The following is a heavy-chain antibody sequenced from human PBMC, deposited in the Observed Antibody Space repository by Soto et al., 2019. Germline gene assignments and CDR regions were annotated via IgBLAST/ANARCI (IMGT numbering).Heavy chain of an antibody. CDR2: ISYDGSNK. CDR1: GFTFSSYA. Sequence: GESLKISCAASGFTFSSYAMHWVRQAPGKGLEWVAVISYDGSNKYYADSVKGRFTISRDNSKNTLYLQMNSLRAEDTAVYYCAREVYSSSSYYYYGMDVWGQGTTVTVSS. J-gene: IGHJ6*02. V-gene: IGHV3-30*04. D-gene: IGHD6-6*01. CDR3: AREVYSSSSYYYYGMDV.